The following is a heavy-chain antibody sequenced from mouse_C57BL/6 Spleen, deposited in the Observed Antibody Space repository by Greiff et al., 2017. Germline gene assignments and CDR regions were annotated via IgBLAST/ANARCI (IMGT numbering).Heavy chain of an antibody. CDR3: ARAQARYYFAY. J-gene: IGHJ2*01. CDR1: GYTFTSYW. Sequence: QVQLKQSGAELVKPGASVKLSCTASGYTFTSYWMHWVKQRPGQGLEWIGMIHPNSGSTNYNEKFKSKATLTVDKSSSTAYMQLSSLTSEDSAVYYCARAQARYYFAYWGQGTTLTVSS. CDR2: IHPNSGST. D-gene: IGHD3-2*02. V-gene: IGHV1-64*01.